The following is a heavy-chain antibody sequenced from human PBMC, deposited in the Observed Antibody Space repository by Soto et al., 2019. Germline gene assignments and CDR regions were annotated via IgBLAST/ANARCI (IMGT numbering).Heavy chain of an antibody. CDR1: GYTFSSYY. D-gene: IGHD2-21*02. Sequence: QVQLVQSGAEVKKPGASVKVSCKASGYTFSSYYMNWVRQAPGQGLEWLGIINPSGGYTTYAQRCLGRVTMTSDTYTRTVHMELGSLTSEDTAVYYCARGGGIVVATAPYDHWGQGTLVTVSS. CDR2: INPSGGYT. V-gene: IGHV1-46*03. CDR3: ARGGGIVVATAPYDH. J-gene: IGHJ4*02.